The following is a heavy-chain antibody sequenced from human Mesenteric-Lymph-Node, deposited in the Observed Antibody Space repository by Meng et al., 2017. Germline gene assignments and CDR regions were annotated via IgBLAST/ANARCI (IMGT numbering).Heavy chain of an antibody. D-gene: IGHD4-17*01. CDR1: GYTFTSYA. V-gene: IGHV1-3*02. Sequence: ASVKVSCKASGYTFTSYAMHWVRQAPGQRLEWMGWSNAGNGNTKYSQEFQGRVTITRDTSASTAYMELSSLRSDDTAVYYCARGMTTVTTGGYWGQGTLVTVSS. J-gene: IGHJ4*02. CDR2: SNAGNGNT. CDR3: ARGMTTVTTGGY.